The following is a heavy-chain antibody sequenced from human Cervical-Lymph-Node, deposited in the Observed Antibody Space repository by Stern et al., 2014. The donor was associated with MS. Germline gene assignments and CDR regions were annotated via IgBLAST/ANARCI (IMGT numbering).Heavy chain of an antibody. J-gene: IGHJ6*02. CDR2: IYYSGST. Sequence: QVQLQESGPGLVKPSETLSLTCTVSGGSISSYYWSWIRQPPGKGLEWIGYIYYSGSTNYNPSLKSRVTISVDTSKNQFSLKLSSVTAADTAVYYCARHVRLNYYYYGMDVWGQGTTVTVSS. CDR3: ARHVRLNYYYYGMDV. V-gene: IGHV4-59*08. CDR1: GGSISSYY. D-gene: IGHD2-21*02.